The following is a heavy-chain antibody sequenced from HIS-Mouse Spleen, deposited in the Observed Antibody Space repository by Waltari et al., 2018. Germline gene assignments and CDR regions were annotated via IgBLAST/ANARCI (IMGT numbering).Heavy chain of an antibody. CDR1: GGSISSYY. CDR2: IYYRGGT. J-gene: IGHJ3*02. V-gene: IGHV4-59*01. CDR3: ARDRDLTYYYDSSGYYPGAFDI. Sequence: QVQLQESGPGLVKPSETLSLTCTVSGGSISSYYWSWIRQPPGKGLAWIGYIYYRGGTDDNPALKSRVTISVDTSKNQVSLKLSSVTAADTAVYYCARDRDLTYYYDSSGYYPGAFDIWGQGTMVTVSS. D-gene: IGHD3-22*01.